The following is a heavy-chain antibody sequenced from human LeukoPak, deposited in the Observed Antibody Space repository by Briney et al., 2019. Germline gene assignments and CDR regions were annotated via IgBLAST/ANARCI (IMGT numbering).Heavy chain of an antibody. Sequence: GGSLRLSCATSGFTFMSYTMNWIRQAPGKGLEWVSSISGSSTYIYYADSVKGRFTISRDYAKNSVHLQMNSPRAEDTAVYYYAREPPSTVLNWFDPWGQGTLVTVSS. J-gene: IGHJ5*02. CDR1: GFTFMSYT. CDR2: ISGSSTYI. CDR3: AREPPSTVLNWFDP. D-gene: IGHD4-17*01. V-gene: IGHV3-21*01.